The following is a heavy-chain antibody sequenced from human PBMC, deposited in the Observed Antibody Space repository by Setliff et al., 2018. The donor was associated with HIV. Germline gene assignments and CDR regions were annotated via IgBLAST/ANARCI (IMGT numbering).Heavy chain of an antibody. Sequence: GGSLRLSCAASGFTFRNYAMGWVRQGPGKGLEWVSTIGAAAYPTHYAESVKGRFTISKDNSRNALYLQMNSLTDEDTAVYYCAKVFAFGIDGFDIWGQGTMVTVSS. CDR2: IGAAAYPT. D-gene: IGHD3-10*01. CDR3: AKVFAFGIDGFDI. CDR1: GFTFRNYA. J-gene: IGHJ3*02. V-gene: IGHV3-23*01.